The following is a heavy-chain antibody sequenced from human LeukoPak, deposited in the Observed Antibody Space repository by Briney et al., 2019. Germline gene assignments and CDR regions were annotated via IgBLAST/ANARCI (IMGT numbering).Heavy chain of an antibody. V-gene: IGHV3-23*01. D-gene: IGHD1-26*01. CDR2: IVGSGDST. J-gene: IGHJ4*02. Sequence: GGSLRLSCAASGVTFSTYAMSWVRHAPGKGLEWVSSIVGSGDSTYYADSVKGRFTISRDNSKNMLYLQMNGLRAEDTAVYYCAKRAGWAFDYWGQGTLVTVSS. CDR1: GVTFSTYA. CDR3: AKRAGWAFDY.